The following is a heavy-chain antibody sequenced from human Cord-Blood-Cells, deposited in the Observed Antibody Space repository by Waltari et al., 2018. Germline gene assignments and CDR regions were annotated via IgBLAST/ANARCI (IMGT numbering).Heavy chain of an antibody. V-gene: IGHV4-34*01. Sequence: QVQLQQWGAGLLKPSETLSLTCAVYGGSFSGHYWSWIRQPPGKGLEWIGEIKHSASTNNNPSLKSRVTISVDTSKNQFSLKLSSVTAADTAVYYCARGRRPGNWTRFLPFDIWGQGTMVTVSS. CDR3: ARGRRPGNWTRFLPFDI. J-gene: IGHJ3*02. CDR1: GGSFSGHY. CDR2: IKHSAST. D-gene: IGHD1-1*01.